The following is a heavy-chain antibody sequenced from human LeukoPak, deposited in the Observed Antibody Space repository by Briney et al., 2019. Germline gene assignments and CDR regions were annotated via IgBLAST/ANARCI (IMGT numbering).Heavy chain of an antibody. V-gene: IGHV1-2*02. D-gene: IGHD1-26*01. J-gene: IGHJ5*02. Sequence: ASVKVSCKASRYTFTGYYMHWVRQAPGQGLEWMGWINPNSGGTDYAQKFQGRVTMTRDTSISTAYMELSSLRSEDTAVYYCARGIVGADANWFDPWGQGTLVTVSS. CDR2: INPNSGGT. CDR3: ARGIVGADANWFDP. CDR1: RYTFTGYY.